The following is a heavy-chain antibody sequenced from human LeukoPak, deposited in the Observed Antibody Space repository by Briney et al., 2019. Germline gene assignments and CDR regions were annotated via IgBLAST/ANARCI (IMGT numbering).Heavy chain of an antibody. Sequence: ASVKVSCKASGYTFTGYYMHWVRQAPGQGLEWMGWINPNSGGTNYAQKFQGWVTMTRDTSISTAYMELSRLRSDDTAVYYCARVGGRGYSYWYFDLWGRGTLVTVSS. J-gene: IGHJ2*01. CDR1: GYTFTGYY. CDR2: INPNSGGT. V-gene: IGHV1-2*04. D-gene: IGHD5-18*01. CDR3: ARVGGRGYSYWYFDL.